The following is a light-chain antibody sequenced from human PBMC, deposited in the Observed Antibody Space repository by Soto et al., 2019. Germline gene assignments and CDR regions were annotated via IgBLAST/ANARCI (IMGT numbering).Light chain of an antibody. CDR2: DAS. V-gene: IGKV1-5*01. CDR3: QQYNSYSGT. CDR1: QSISSY. J-gene: IGKJ1*01. Sequence: DIPMTQSPTTLSSFLWERVTLPLRARQSISSYLNWYQQKPGKAPKLLIYDASSLESGVPSRFSGSGSGTEFTLTISSLQPDDFATYYCQQYNSYSGTFGQGTKVDI.